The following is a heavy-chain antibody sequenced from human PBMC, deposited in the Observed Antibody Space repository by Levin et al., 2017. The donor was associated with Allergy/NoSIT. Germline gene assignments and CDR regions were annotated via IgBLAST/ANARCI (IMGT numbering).Heavy chain of an antibody. Sequence: PSETLSLTCTVSGGSISSGGYYWSWIRQHPGKGLEWIGYIYYSGSTYYNPSLKSRVTISVDTSKNQFSLKLSSVTAADTAVYYCARDLNDYGDYRPTRAFDIWGQGTMVTVSS. CDR2: IYYSGST. CDR3: ARDLNDYGDYRPTRAFDI. V-gene: IGHV4-31*03. CDR1: GGSISSGGYY. J-gene: IGHJ3*02. D-gene: IGHD4-17*01.